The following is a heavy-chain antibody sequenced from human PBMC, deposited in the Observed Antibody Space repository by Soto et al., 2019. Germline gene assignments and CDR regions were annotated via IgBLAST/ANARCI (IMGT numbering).Heavy chain of an antibody. Sequence: KASETLSLTCAVYGGSFSGYYWSWIRQPPGKGLEWIGEINHSGSTNYNPSLKSRVTISVDTSKNQFSLKLSSVTAADTAVYDCARGRGEVLSRGARLFYYYYGMDVWGQGTTVTVSS. D-gene: IGHD6-6*01. CDR1: GGSFSGYY. CDR3: ARGRGEVLSRGARLFYYYYGMDV. CDR2: INHSGST. J-gene: IGHJ6*02. V-gene: IGHV4-34*01.